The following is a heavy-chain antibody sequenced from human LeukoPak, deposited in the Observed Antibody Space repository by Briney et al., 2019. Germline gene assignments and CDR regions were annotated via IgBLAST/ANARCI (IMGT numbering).Heavy chain of an antibody. CDR2: IYHGGST. CDR3: ATGVHGIAAAGDYYFDY. D-gene: IGHD6-13*01. Sequence: SETLSLTCTVSGYSISSDYYWGWIRQPPGKGLEWIGSIYHGGSTYYNASLKSRVTISVDTSKNQFSLKLTSVTAADTAVYYCATGVHGIAAAGDYYFDYWGQGTLVTVSS. CDR1: GYSISSDYY. J-gene: IGHJ4*02. V-gene: IGHV4-38-2*02.